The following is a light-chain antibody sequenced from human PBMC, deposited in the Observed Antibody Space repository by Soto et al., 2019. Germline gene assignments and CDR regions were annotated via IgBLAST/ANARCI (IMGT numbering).Light chain of an antibody. J-gene: IGLJ3*02. CDR1: SSNIGAGYD. V-gene: IGLV1-40*01. CDR2: DNN. Sequence: QAVVTQPPSVSGAPGQRVTIPCTGRSSNIGAGYDVHWYQQLPGTAPKLLIYDNNNRPSGVPDRFSGFRFGTSASLAITGLQAEDEADYYCQSYDSSLSGSVFGGGTKVTVL. CDR3: QSYDSSLSGSV.